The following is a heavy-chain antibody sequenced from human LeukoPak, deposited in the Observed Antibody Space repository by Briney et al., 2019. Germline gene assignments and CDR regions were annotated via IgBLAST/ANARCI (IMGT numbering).Heavy chain of an antibody. V-gene: IGHV1-69*13. Sequence: SVKVSCKASGGTFSSYGFTWVRQVPGQGLEWMGGIIPIFGTADYAQKFQGRVTITADESTSTAYMELSSLRSEDTAVYYCARTVLPYNWFDPWGQGTLVTVSS. J-gene: IGHJ5*02. CDR3: ARTVLPYNWFDP. CDR1: GGTFSSYG. D-gene: IGHD4-17*01. CDR2: IIPIFGTA.